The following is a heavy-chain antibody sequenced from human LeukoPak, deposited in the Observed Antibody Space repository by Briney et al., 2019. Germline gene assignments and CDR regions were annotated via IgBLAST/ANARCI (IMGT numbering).Heavy chain of an antibody. CDR3: AKAAAEGYCSNTHCFVNWFDP. CDR2: ISGSGGTT. J-gene: IGHJ5*02. CDR1: GFTFSSYA. D-gene: IGHD2-2*01. V-gene: IGHV3-23*01. Sequence: GGSLRLSCAASGFTFSSYAMSWVRQAPGKGLEWVSAISGSGGTTYYADPVKGRFTVSRDNSKNTLYLQMSSLRAEDTAVYFCAKAAAEGYCSNTHCFVNWFDPWGQGTLVTVSS.